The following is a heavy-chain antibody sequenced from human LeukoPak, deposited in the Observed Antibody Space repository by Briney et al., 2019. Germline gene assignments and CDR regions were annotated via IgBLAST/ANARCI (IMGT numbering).Heavy chain of an antibody. D-gene: IGHD6-19*01. V-gene: IGHV1-2*06. Sequence: VASVKVSCKASGYTFTGYYMHWVQQAPGQGLEWMGRINPNSGGTNYAQKFQGRVTMTRDTSISTAYMELSRLRSDDTAVYYCAREAAIAVAGPNFDYWGQGTLVTVSS. CDR2: INPNSGGT. CDR1: GYTFTGYY. J-gene: IGHJ4*02. CDR3: AREAAIAVAGPNFDY.